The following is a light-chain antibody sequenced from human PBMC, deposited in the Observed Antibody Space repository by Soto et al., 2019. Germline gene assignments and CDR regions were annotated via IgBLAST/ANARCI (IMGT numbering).Light chain of an antibody. CDR1: QSVRSTY. CDR3: QQYGTSPGT. Sequence: EIVLTQSPGTLSLSPGERATLSCRASQSVRSTYLAWYQQKPGQAPRLLIYGASSRAGGLPDRFSGSGSGTDFTLTTTRLEPEDFAVFYCQQYGTSPGTFGQGTKLEIK. J-gene: IGKJ2*01. CDR2: GAS. V-gene: IGKV3-20*01.